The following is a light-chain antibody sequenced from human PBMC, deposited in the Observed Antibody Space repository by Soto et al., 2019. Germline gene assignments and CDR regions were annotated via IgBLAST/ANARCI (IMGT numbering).Light chain of an antibody. CDR2: GAS. CDR1: QSIANS. V-gene: IGKV3-20*01. CDR3: QQYGGSPRT. Sequence: EIVLTQSPGTLSFSPGERASLSCRASQSIANSLAWYQQKPGQAPRLLIFGASNRATGIPDRFSGSGSGTDFTLTISRLEPEDFAVYHCQQYGGSPRTFGQGTKVDIK. J-gene: IGKJ1*01.